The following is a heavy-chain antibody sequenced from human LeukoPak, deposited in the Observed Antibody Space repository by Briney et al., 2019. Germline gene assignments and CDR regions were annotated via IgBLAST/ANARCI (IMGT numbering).Heavy chain of an antibody. CDR1: GDSISSYY. CDR2: IYNSGNT. CDR3: ARSSMVNTATGWFDP. V-gene: IGHV4-59*08. D-gene: IGHD4/OR15-4a*01. J-gene: IGHJ5*02. Sequence: SETLSLTCTVSGDSISSYYWSWIRQPPGKGLEWIGYIYNSGNTNYNLSLKRRVTMSVDTSKNHMSLKLSSVTAADTAMYYCARSSMVNTATGWFDPWGQGTLVTVSS.